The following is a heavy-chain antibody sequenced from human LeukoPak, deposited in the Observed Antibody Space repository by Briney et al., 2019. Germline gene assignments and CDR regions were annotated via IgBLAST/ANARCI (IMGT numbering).Heavy chain of an antibody. V-gene: IGHV3-64*01. D-gene: IGHD2-2*01. J-gene: IGHJ6*04. CDR1: GFTFSSYA. CDR3: ARSLGRVVPAAMDV. CDR2: ISSNGGST. Sequence: GGSLRLSCAASGFTFSSYAMHWARQAPGKGLEYVSAISSNGGSTYYANSVKGRFTISRDNSKNTLYLQMGSLRAEDMAVYYCARSLGRVVPAAMDVWGKGTTVTVSS.